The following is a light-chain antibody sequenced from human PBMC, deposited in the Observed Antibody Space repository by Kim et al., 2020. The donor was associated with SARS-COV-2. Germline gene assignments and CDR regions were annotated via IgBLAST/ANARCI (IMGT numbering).Light chain of an antibody. CDR2: RDS. CDR1: NIGSKN. CDR3: QVWDSSTAWV. V-gene: IGLV3-9*01. Sequence: SYELTQPLSVSVALGQTARITCGGNNIGSKNVHWYQQKPGQAPVLVIYRDSNRPTGIPERFSGSNSGNTATLTISRAQAGDEAGYYCQVWDSSTAWVFGG. J-gene: IGLJ3*02.